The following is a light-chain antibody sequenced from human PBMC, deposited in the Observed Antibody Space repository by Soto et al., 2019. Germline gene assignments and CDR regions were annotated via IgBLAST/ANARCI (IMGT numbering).Light chain of an antibody. CDR1: QSVLYSANNKNY. V-gene: IGKV4-1*01. CDR2: WAS. Sequence: DIVMTQSPDSLAVSLGERATINCKSSQSVLYSANNKNYLAWYQQKPGQPPKLVIYWASTRESGVPDRFSGSGSGTDYTLTISSLQAEDVAVYYCQKYYSNALTFGGGTKVEIK. CDR3: QKYYSNALT. J-gene: IGKJ4*01.